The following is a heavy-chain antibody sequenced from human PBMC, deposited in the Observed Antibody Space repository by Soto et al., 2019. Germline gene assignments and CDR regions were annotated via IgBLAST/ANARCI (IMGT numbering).Heavy chain of an antibody. CDR3: AIVYCGGDCSPFDY. Sequence: VQLVESGGGLVQPGGSLSLSCAASGFIFGKYLMHWVRQVPGKGLVWFSRINIDGSSTNYADSVKGGFTLSRNNAKNTLYLEMNSLRAQDTAVYYCAIVYCGGDCSPFDYCGQGTLVTVPS. J-gene: IGHJ4*01. V-gene: IGHV3-74*02. CDR2: INIDGSST. D-gene: IGHD2-21*02. CDR1: GFIFGKYL.